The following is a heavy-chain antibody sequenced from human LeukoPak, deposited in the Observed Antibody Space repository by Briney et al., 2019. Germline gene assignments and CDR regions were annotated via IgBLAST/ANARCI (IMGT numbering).Heavy chain of an antibody. CDR2: ISPNSGGT. CDR1: GYTFTGYC. Sequence: ASVKVSCKTSGYTFTGYCIHWVRQAPGQGLEWMGWISPNSGGTQYAPKFQGRVTMTSDTSISTVYMDLTSLKSDDTAVFYCATSPGSPLYYSYMDVWGEGTPVTVSS. V-gene: IGHV1-2*02. D-gene: IGHD2-15*01. CDR3: ATSPGSPLYYSYMDV. J-gene: IGHJ6*03.